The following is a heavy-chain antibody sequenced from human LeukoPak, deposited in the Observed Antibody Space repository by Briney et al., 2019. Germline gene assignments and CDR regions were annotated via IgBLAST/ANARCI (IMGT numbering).Heavy chain of an antibody. J-gene: IGHJ4*02. D-gene: IGHD6-19*01. Sequence: KSSETLSLTCAVYGGSFSGYYWSWIRQPPGKGLEWIGEINHSGSTNYNPSLRSRVTISVDTSKNQFSLKLSSVTAADTAVYYCARGVRIAVAGYIDYWGQGTLVTVSS. CDR3: ARGVRIAVAGYIDY. CDR1: GGSFSGYY. CDR2: INHSGST. V-gene: IGHV4-34*01.